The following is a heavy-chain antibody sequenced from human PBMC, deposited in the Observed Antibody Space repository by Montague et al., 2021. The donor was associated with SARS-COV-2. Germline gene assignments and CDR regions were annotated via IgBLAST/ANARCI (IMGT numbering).Heavy chain of an antibody. CDR2: IYYSGST. D-gene: IGHD4-17*01. Sequence: TLSLTCTVSGGSISSGGYYWSWIRQHPGKGLEWIGYIYYSGSTYYNPSLKSRVTISVDTSKNQFSLKLSSVTAADTAVYYCARDIGGSMVTTGGFDYWGQGTLVTVSS. J-gene: IGHJ4*02. V-gene: IGHV4-31*03. CDR3: ARDIGGSMVTTGGFDY. CDR1: GGSISSGGYY.